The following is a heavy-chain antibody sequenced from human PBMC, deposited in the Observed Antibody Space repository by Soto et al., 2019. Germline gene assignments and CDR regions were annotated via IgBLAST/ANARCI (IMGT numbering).Heavy chain of an antibody. CDR1: GFTLKAYG. J-gene: IGHJ6*02. CDR3: VRGGADLYQNGLDV. CDR2: MTADGTGT. V-gene: IGHV3-23*01. Sequence: DVQMLESGGGLVQPGGSLRLSCAASGFTLKAYGMSWLSQPPGKGLEWVSSMTADGTGTAHADSVKDRFTTSRDDSRDTVYLELNSLRFEDTAVYYCVRGGADLYQNGLDVWGQGTTVSVSS. D-gene: IGHD3-10*01.